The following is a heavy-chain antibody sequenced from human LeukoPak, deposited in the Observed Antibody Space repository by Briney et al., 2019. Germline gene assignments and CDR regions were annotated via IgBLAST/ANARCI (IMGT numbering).Heavy chain of an antibody. CDR2: INPSGGST. CDR3: ASDLPSLGYYYYYTDV. D-gene: IGHD7-27*01. J-gene: IGHJ6*03. CDR1: GYTFTSYY. Sequence: ASVKVSCKASGYTFTSYYIHWVRQAPGQGLEWMGIINPSGGSTSYAQKFQGRVTMTRDTSTSTVFMELSSLRSDDTAVYYCASDLPSLGYYYYYTDVWGKGTTVTVSS. V-gene: IGHV1-46*01.